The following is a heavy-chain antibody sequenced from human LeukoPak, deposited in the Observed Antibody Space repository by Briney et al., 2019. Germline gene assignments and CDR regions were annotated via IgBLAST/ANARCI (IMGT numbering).Heavy chain of an antibody. V-gene: IGHV6-1*01. CDR3: ARAPHPSALYNWFDP. CDR2: TYYGSKWYN. Sequence: SQTLSLTCAISGDSVSSNSAAWNWLRQSPSRGLEWLGRTYYGSKWYNDYAVSVKSRITINPDTSKNQFSLQLNSVPPEDTAVYYRARAPHPSALYNWFDPWGQGTLVTVSS. J-gene: IGHJ5*02. CDR1: GDSVSSNSAA.